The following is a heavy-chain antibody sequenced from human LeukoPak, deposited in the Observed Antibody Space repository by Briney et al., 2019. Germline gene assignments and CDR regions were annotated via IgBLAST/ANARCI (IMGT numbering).Heavy chain of an antibody. D-gene: IGHD3-10*01. J-gene: IGHJ3*02. Sequence: GGSLRLSCAASGFSFRSYWMDWVRQTPEKGLEWVANLKQDGIEKYFVDSVKGRFAISRDNAKNSLYLQMNNLRAEDTAVYYCAREAMVRGVPDAFDIWGQGTVVTVSS. CDR3: AREAMVRGVPDAFDI. CDR2: LKQDGIEK. CDR1: GFSFRSYW. V-gene: IGHV3-7*01.